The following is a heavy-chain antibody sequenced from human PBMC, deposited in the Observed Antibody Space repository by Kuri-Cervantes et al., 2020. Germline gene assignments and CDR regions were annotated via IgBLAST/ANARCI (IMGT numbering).Heavy chain of an antibody. J-gene: IGHJ6*03. CDR2: ISYDGTEK. D-gene: IGHD3-10*01. CDR1: GFTFTTYS. Sequence: GESLKISCAASGFTFTTYSLYWVRQAPGKGLEWVALISYDGTEKYYADSVKGRFTISRDNSKSTLSLQLNSLRVEDMAVYYCARDGGYGSGSFYYYYYMDVWGKGTTVTVSS. CDR3: ARDGGYGSGSFYYYYYMDV. V-gene: IGHV3-30-3*01.